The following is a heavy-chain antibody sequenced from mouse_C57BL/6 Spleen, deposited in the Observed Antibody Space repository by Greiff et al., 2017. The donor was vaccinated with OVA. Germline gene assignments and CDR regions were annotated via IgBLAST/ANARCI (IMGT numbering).Heavy chain of an antibody. CDR3: ARDGSSYRGFDY. J-gene: IGHJ3*01. CDR2: INPSNGGT. CDR1: GYTFTSYW. V-gene: IGHV1-53*01. D-gene: IGHD1-1*01. Sequence: QVQLQQPGTELVKPGASVKLSCKASGYTFTSYWMHWVKQRPGQGLEWIGNINPSNGGTNYNEKFKSKATLTVDKSSSTAYMQLSRLTSEDSAVYYCARDGSSYRGFDYWGQGTLVTVSA.